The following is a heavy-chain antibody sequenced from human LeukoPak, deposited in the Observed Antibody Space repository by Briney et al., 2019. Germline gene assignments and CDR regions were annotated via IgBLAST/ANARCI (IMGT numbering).Heavy chain of an antibody. J-gene: IGHJ5*02. CDR2: ISSSGSTI. CDR3: ARDGVEFYNWFDP. CDR1: GFTFSDYY. Sequence: GGSLRLSCAASGFTFSDYYMSWIRQAPGRGLEWVSYISSSGSTIYYADSVKGRFTISRDNAKNTLYLQMNSLRAEDTAVYYCARDGVEFYNWFDPWGQGTLVTVSS. D-gene: IGHD2-21*01. V-gene: IGHV3-11*04.